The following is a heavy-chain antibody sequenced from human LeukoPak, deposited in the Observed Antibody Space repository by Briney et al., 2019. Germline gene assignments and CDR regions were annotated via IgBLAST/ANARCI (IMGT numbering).Heavy chain of an antibody. J-gene: IGHJ6*02. CDR1: GFTFSNYV. D-gene: IGHD2-15*01. CDR2: ISGSGGST. V-gene: IGHV3-23*01. Sequence: GGSLRLSCAASGFTFSNYVMSWVRQAPGKGLEWVSGISGSGGSTYYADSVGRGATSRDNSNNTLYLQLSSRRADNTAVYYCATVPGDIVVVVAATLPNYYGMDVWGQGTTVTVSS. CDR3: ATVPGDIVVVVAATLPNYYGMDV.